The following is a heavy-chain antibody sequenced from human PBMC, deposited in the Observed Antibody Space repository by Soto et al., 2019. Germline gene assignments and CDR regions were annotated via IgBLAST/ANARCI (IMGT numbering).Heavy chain of an antibody. J-gene: IGHJ4*02. Sequence: SETLSLTCAVYGGSFSGYYWSWIRQPPGKGLEWIGEINHSGSTNYNPSLKSRVTISVDTSKNQFSLKLSSVTAADTAVYYCARGRLGRLRLGELSSFYFDYWGQGTLVTVSS. CDR3: ARGRLGRLRLGELSSFYFDY. CDR2: INHSGST. D-gene: IGHD3-16*02. CDR1: GGSFSGYY. V-gene: IGHV4-34*01.